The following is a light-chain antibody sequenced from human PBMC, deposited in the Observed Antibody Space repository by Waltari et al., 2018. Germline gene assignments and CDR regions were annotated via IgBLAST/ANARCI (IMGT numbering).Light chain of an antibody. CDR3: LLSYGGVRV. V-gene: IGLV7-46*01. CDR1: TGTVTSTHY. J-gene: IGLJ2*01. Sequence: QAVVTQDPSLPVSPGGTATLTCGSSTGTVTSTHYPYWFQQKPGQAHRLVIYDISNKQSWTPARFSGSLVGGKAALTLSNAQPEDEADYYCLLSYGGVRVFGGGTKVIVL. CDR2: DIS.